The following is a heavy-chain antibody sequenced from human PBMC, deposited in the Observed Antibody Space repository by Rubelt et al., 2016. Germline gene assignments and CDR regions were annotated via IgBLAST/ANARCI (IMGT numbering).Heavy chain of an antibody. J-gene: IGHJ6*02. CDR2: IHYSWHI. CDR3: ARDHSSCRCGGGDYYVGMDV. Sequence: LQLQESGPGLVKPSETLSLTCTVSGGSITSSSHYWAWIRQPPGTGLEWIASIHYSWHITYKPPLQSPVTISLDTSASHFSLKLNYVHAADTDIYYCARDHSSCRCGGGDYYVGMDVWGQGTTVTVSS. V-gene: IGHV4-39*02. CDR1: GGSITSSSHY. D-gene: IGHD2-2*01.